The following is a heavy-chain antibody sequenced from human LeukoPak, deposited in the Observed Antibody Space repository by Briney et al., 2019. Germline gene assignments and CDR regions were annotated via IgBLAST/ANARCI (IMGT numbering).Heavy chain of an antibody. J-gene: IGHJ3*02. V-gene: IGHV5-51*01. CDR3: ARPGPFDI. CDR1: GYSFTNFW. Sequence: GESLKISCKASGYSFTNFWIAWVRQLPGKGLEWMGIFYPSGSDARYSPSFQGQVTISADRSISTAYLQWSSLKASDTAMYYCARPGPFDIWGEGTMVTVSS. CDR2: FYPSGSDA.